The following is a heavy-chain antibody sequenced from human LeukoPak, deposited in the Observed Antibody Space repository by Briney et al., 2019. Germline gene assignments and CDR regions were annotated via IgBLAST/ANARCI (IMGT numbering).Heavy chain of an antibody. Sequence: SETLSLTCAVSGGSISSYYWSWIRQPPGKGLEWIGYIYYSGSTNYNPSLKSRVTISVDTSKNQFSLKLSSVTAADTAVYYCARNTAMVPRSAFDIWGQGTMVTVSS. D-gene: IGHD5-18*01. CDR1: GGSISSYY. J-gene: IGHJ3*02. V-gene: IGHV4-59*01. CDR3: ARNTAMVPRSAFDI. CDR2: IYYSGST.